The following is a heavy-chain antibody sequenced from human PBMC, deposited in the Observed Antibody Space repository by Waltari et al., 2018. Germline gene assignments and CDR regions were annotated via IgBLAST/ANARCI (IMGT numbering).Heavy chain of an antibody. V-gene: IGHV4-34*01. D-gene: IGHD3-22*01. CDR1: GGSFSGYY. CDR3: ARGGMIVVVPDY. CDR2: INHSGST. Sequence: QVQLQQWGAGLLKPSETLSLTCAVYGGSFSGYYWSWIRQPPGKGLEWIGEINHSGSTNYNPSLKSRVTISVDTSKNQFSLKLSSVTAADTAGYYCARGGMIVVVPDYWGQGTLVTVSS. J-gene: IGHJ4*02.